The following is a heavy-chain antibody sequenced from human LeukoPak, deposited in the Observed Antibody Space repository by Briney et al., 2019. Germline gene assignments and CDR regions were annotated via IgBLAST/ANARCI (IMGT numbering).Heavy chain of an antibody. CDR2: IIPIFGTA. V-gene: IGHV1-69*05. D-gene: IGHD5-18*01. CDR3: AREWDTAMGGRD. CDR1: GYTFTNFY. Sequence: ASVKVSCKASGYTFTNFYMHWVRQAPGQGLEWMGGIIPIFGTANYAQKFQGRVTITTDESTSTAYMELSSLRSEDTAVYYCAREWDTAMGGRDWGQGTLVTVSS. J-gene: IGHJ4*02.